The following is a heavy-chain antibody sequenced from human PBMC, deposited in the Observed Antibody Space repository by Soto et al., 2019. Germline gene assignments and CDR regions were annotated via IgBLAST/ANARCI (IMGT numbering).Heavy chain of an antibody. J-gene: IGHJ2*01. CDR3: ARHFDVDPSLDQYYFDL. D-gene: IGHD3-9*01. CDR1: GVSITPYF. V-gene: IGHV4-4*07. Sequence: QVQLQESGPGLVKPSETLSLTCTVSGVSITPYFWSWIRQPAGKAPEWVGHIYVSGRTTYNPSLTSRVPMFVSQTQVSLRLTSVTAADTAVYYCARHFDVDPSLDQYYFDLWGRGALVTVSS. CDR2: IYVSGRT.